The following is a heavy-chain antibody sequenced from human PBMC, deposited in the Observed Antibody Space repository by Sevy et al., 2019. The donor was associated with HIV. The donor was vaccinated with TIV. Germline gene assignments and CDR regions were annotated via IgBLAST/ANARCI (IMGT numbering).Heavy chain of an antibody. CDR1: GYTLTELS. Sequence: ASVKVSCKVSGYTLTELSMHWVRQAPGKGLEWMGGFDPEDGETIYEQKFQGRVTMTEDTSTDTAYMELSSLRSEDTAVYYCATDLFLSNSRQMDVWGKGTTVTVSS. CDR2: FDPEDGET. D-gene: IGHD4-4*01. J-gene: IGHJ6*04. CDR3: ATDLFLSNSRQMDV. V-gene: IGHV1-24*01.